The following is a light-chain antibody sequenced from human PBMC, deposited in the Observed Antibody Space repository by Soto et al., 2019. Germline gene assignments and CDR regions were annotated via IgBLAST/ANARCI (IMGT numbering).Light chain of an antibody. CDR1: SSDVGGYNY. V-gene: IGLV2-14*01. CDR3: SSYTSSSTPYV. Sequence: QSALTQPRSVSGSPGQSVTICCTGTSSDVGGYNYVSWYQQHPGKAPKLMIYEVSNRPSGVSNRFSGSKSGNTASLTISGLQAEDEADYYCSSYTSSSTPYVFGTGTKLTVL. J-gene: IGLJ1*01. CDR2: EVS.